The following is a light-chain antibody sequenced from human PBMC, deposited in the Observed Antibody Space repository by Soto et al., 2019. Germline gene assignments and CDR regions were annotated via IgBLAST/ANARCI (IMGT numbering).Light chain of an antibody. CDR2: SNN. J-gene: IGLJ2*01. Sequence: QSVLTQPPSESGTPGQRVTISCSGSSSNIGSNTVNWYQQRPGTAPKLLIYSNNQRPSGVPDRFSRSKSGTSASRAISGLHDEDEADYYCAAWDDILNSVVFGGGTKVTVL. V-gene: IGLV1-44*01. CDR1: SSNIGSNT. CDR3: AAWDDILNSVV.